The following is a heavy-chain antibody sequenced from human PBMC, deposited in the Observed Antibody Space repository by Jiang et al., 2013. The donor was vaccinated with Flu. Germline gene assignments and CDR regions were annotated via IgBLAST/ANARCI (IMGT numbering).Heavy chain of an antibody. D-gene: IGHD1-26*01. CDR3: ARRWGRYYGMDV. J-gene: IGHJ6*02. Sequence: VSGGSISSSSYYWGWIRQPPGKGLEWIGNIYYSGSTYYNPSLKSRVTISVDTSKNQFSLILSSVTAADTAVYYCARRWGRYYGMDVWGQGTTVTVSS. CDR2: IYYSGST. V-gene: IGHV4-39*01. CDR1: GGSISSSSYY.